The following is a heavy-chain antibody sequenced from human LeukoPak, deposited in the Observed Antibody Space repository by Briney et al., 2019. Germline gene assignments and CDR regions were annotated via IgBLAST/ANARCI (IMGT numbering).Heavy chain of an antibody. CDR2: IYPGDSDT. CDR3: ARRGSGWYVDY. D-gene: IGHD6-19*01. CDR1: GXTFTSYW. V-gene: IGHV5-51*01. Sequence: GESLKISCKGSGXTFTSYWIGWVRQMPGKGLEWMGIIYPGDSDTRYSPSFQGQVSISVDKSISTAYLQWTSLKASVTAMYYCARRGSGWYVDYWGQGTLVTVSS. J-gene: IGHJ4*02.